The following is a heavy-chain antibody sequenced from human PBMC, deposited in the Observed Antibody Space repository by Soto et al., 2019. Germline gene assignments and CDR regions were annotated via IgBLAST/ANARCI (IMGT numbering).Heavy chain of an antibody. CDR3: ARDKVQWLRLSYFDY. D-gene: IGHD5-12*01. Sequence: LRLSCAASRFTFSSYSMNWVRQAPGKGLEWVSYISNSSGTIYYTDAVKGRFTISRDNAKNSLYLEMNSLRVEDTAVYYCARDKVQWLRLSYFDYWGQGILVTVSS. J-gene: IGHJ4*02. V-gene: IGHV3-48*01. CDR1: RFTFSSYS. CDR2: ISNSSGTI.